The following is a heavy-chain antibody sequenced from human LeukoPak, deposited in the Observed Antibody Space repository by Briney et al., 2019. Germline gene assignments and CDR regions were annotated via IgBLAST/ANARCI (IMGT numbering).Heavy chain of an antibody. CDR3: AKEGGGVRGVIISYYYYYYMDV. CDR2: ISSSSSYI. Sequence: PGGSLRLSCAASGFTFSSYSMNWVRQAPGKGLEWVSSISSSSSYIYYADSVKGRFTISRDNAKNSLYLQMNSLRAEDTAVYYCAKEGGGVRGVIISYYYYYYMDVWGKGTTVTVSS. J-gene: IGHJ6*03. D-gene: IGHD3-10*01. V-gene: IGHV3-21*04. CDR1: GFTFSSYS.